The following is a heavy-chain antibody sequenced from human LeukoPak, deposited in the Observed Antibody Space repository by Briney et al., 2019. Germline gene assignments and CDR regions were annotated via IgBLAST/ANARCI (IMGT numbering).Heavy chain of an antibody. D-gene: IGHD3-22*01. J-gene: IGHJ6*02. CDR3: AREQDYYDSSGSPMDV. Sequence: TGGSLRLSCAASGFTFSSYSMNWVRQAPGKGLEWVSSISSSSSYIYYADSVKGRFTISRDNAKNSLYLQMNSLRAEDTALYHCAREQDYYDSSGSPMDVWGQGTTVTVSS. CDR2: ISSSSSYI. V-gene: IGHV3-21*04. CDR1: GFTFSSYS.